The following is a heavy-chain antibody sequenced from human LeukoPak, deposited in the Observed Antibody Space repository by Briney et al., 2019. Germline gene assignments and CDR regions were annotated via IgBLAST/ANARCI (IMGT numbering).Heavy chain of an antibody. V-gene: IGHV4-34*01. J-gene: IGHJ4*02. Sequence: SETLSLTCAVSGVPFSNYYWSWVRQSPRQGLEWIGEINHSGYTNYNPSLKSRVTMTIDTSKNQVSLILTSVTVADAGVYYCTRAVAGHPDWGQGTLVTVSS. D-gene: IGHD6-19*01. CDR3: TRAVAGHPD. CDR2: INHSGYT. CDR1: GVPFSNYY.